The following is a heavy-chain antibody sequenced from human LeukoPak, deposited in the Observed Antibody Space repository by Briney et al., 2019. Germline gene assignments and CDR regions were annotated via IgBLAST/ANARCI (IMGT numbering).Heavy chain of an antibody. CDR1: GFTLSDHY. V-gene: IGHV3-72*01. CDR3: TRVLAAAANALDI. Sequence: GGSLRLSCAASGFTLSDHYMDWVRQAPGKGLEWVGRSRHKAKRYTTEYAASVKGRFTISRDDSKNSLYLQMNSLKTEDTAVYYCTRVLAAAANALDIWGQGTMVTVSS. D-gene: IGHD6-13*01. CDR2: SRHKAKRYTT. J-gene: IGHJ3*02.